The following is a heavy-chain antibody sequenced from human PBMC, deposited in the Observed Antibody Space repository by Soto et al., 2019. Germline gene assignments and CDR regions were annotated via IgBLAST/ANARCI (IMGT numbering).Heavy chain of an antibody. Sequence: QVQLVQSGAEVKKPGSSVKVSCKASVGTFSSYTISWVRQAPGQGLEWMGRIIPILGKANYAQKFQGRVTITGLKSTSTAYMELSSLRSEDTAVYYCARGGSSSPVPSYYGMDVWGQGTTVTVSS. CDR3: ARGGSSSPVPSYYGMDV. CDR1: VGTFSSYT. D-gene: IGHD6-13*01. V-gene: IGHV1-69*08. CDR2: IIPILGKA. J-gene: IGHJ6*02.